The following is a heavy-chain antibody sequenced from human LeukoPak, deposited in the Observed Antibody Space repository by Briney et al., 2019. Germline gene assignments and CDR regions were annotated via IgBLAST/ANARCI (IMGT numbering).Heavy chain of an antibody. V-gene: IGHV4-30-4*01. Sequence: SETLSLTCTVSGDSISGGNHYWSWIRQPPGKGLERIGYVHYSGTAYYNPSLRSRVSVSVDTSKNQFSLKLSSVSAADTALYYCARTYCSAGTCFGGFDYWGQGTLVSVSS. CDR3: ARTYCSAGTCFGGFDY. CDR1: GDSISGGNHY. J-gene: IGHJ4*02. D-gene: IGHD2-15*01. CDR2: VHYSGTA.